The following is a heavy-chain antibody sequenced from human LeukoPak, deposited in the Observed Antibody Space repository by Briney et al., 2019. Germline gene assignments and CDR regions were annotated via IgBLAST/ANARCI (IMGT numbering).Heavy chain of an antibody. J-gene: IGHJ5*02. CDR1: GYTFSSYG. Sequence: ASVKVSCKASGYTFSSYGISWVRQAPGQGLEWVGWISAYNGNTNYAQRVQGRVTMTTDTSTSTAYMELRSLRSDDTAVYYCARLSGSYHVAGNWFDPWGQGTLVTVSS. CDR3: ARLSGSYHVAGNWFDP. V-gene: IGHV1-18*01. D-gene: IGHD1-26*01. CDR2: ISAYNGNT.